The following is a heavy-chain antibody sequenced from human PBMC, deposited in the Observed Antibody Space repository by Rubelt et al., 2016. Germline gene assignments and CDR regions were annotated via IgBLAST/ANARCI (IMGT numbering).Heavy chain of an antibody. CDR3: ARDLSGWYFDL. CDR1: DGSVSSSTYC. CDR2: VYSSGRT. J-gene: IGHJ2*01. Sequence: QLQLQESGPGLVKPSETLSLTCTVSDGSVSSSTYCWGWVRQPPGKGLEWIGSVYSSGRTNYNPSLERRVTMLVDTSKNNFSLRLSSVAAADTAVYYCARDLSGWYFDLWGRGTLVTVFS. V-gene: IGHV4-39*07. D-gene: IGHD3-10*01.